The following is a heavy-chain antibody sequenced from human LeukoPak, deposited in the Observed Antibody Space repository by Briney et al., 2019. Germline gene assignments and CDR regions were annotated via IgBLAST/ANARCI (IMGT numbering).Heavy chain of an antibody. D-gene: IGHD3-9*01. CDR3: AKAEGYDILTGLDY. V-gene: IGHV3-23*01. CDR2: IGASGGST. CDR1: GFTFSSYG. Sequence: PGGSLRLSCAASGFTFSSYGMHWVRQAPGKGLEWVSGIGASGGSTYYADSVKGRFTISRGNSKNTLYLQMNSLRTEDTAVYYCAKAEGYDILTGLDYWGQGTLVTVSS. J-gene: IGHJ4*02.